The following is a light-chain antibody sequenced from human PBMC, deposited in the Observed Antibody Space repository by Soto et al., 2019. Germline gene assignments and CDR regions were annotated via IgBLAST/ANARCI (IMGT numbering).Light chain of an antibody. J-gene: IGLJ1*01. CDR1: SSNIGSNY. CDR3: AAWDDSLSVPYV. CDR2: RNN. V-gene: IGLV1-47*01. Sequence: QSVLTQPPSASGTPAQRVPISCSGSSSNIGSNYVYWYQQLPGTAPKLLIYRNNQRPSGVPDRFSGSKSGTSASLAISGLRSEDEADYYCAAWDDSLSVPYVFGTGTKLTVL.